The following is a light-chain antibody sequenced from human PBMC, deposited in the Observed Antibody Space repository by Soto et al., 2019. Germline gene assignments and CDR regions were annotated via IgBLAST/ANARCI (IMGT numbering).Light chain of an antibody. CDR2: GAS. V-gene: IGKV3-15*01. Sequence: EIVMTQSPATQSVSPGERATLSCRASQSVSSNLAWYQQKPGQAPRLLIYGASTRATGIPARFSGSGSGTEFTLTINSLQSEDFALYYCQHYNNWPPFTFGPGTKVDIK. CDR1: QSVSSN. J-gene: IGKJ3*01. CDR3: QHYNNWPPFT.